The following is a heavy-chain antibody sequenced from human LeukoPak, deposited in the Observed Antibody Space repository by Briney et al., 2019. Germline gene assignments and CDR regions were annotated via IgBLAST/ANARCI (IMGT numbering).Heavy chain of an antibody. D-gene: IGHD4-17*01. V-gene: IGHV3-21*04. J-gene: IGHJ4*02. CDR2: ISSSSSYI. CDR1: GFTFSSYS. CDR3: AKLLNDYGDYYFDY. Sequence: GGSLRLSCAASGFTFSSYSMNWVRQAPGKGLEWVSSISSSSSYIYYADSVKGRFTISRDNAKNSLYLQMNSLRAEDTAVYYCAKLLNDYGDYYFDYWGQGTLVTVSS.